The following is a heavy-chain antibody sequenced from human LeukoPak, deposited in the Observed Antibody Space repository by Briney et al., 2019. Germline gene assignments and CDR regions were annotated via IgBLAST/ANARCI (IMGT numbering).Heavy chain of an antibody. CDR3: KTGALDI. D-gene: IGHD2-21*01. CDR2: IRSKDYGGAT. V-gene: IGHV3-49*04. J-gene: IGHJ3*02. CDR1: GFTVGDFA. Sequence: GGSLRLAWTTSGFTVGDFAISWVRQAPGKGLGWVGFIRSKDYGGATYYAASVKGRFTITRDHSKGIAYLQMRSLKIEDTAVYCDKTGALDIWSQGTMVTVSS.